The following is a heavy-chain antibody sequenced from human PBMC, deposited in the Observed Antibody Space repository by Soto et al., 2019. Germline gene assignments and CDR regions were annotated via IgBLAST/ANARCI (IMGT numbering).Heavy chain of an antibody. V-gene: IGHV3-23*01. CDR2: ISGSGGST. Sequence: HPGGSLRLSCAASGFTFSSYAMMWVRQAPGKGLEWVSAISGSGGSTYYADSVKGRFTISRDNSRNTLYLQMNSLRAEDTAVYYCAKDSKGNFVYYLDPWGQGTLVTVSS. J-gene: IGHJ5*02. CDR3: AKDSKGNFVYYLDP. CDR1: GFTFSSYA. D-gene: IGHD1-26*01.